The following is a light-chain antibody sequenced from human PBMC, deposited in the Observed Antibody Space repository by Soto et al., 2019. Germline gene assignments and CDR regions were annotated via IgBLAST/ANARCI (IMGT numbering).Light chain of an antibody. V-gene: IGKV3-20*01. J-gene: IGKJ1*01. CDR2: GAS. CDR1: QSVSSSY. CDR3: QQYGSSPRT. Sequence: EIVLTQSPGALSLSPGESATLSCGASQSVSSSYLAWYQQKPGQAPRLLIYGASTRATGIPDRFSGSGSGTDFTLTISRLEPEDCAVYYCQQYGSSPRTFGQGTKVEIK.